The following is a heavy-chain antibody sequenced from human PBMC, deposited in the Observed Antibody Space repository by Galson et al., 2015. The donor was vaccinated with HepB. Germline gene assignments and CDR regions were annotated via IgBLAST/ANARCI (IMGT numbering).Heavy chain of an antibody. CDR2: ISSSSSYI. J-gene: IGHJ6*02. Sequence: SLRLSCAASGFTFSSYSMNWVRQAPGKGLEWVSSISSSSSYIYYADSVKGRFTISRDNAKNSLYLQMNSLRAEDTAVYYCARYRIPGYYDSNPYYYGMDVWGQGTTVTVSS. CDR1: GFTFSSYS. D-gene: IGHD3-22*01. CDR3: ARYRIPGYYDSNPYYYGMDV. V-gene: IGHV3-21*01.